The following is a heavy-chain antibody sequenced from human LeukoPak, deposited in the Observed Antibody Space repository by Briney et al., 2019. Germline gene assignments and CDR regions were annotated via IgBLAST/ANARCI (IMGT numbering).Heavy chain of an antibody. CDR3: ARGRDYSSSWLNWFDP. CDR1: GYTVTSYD. V-gene: IGHV1-8*01. J-gene: IGHJ5*02. CDR2: MNPNSGNT. D-gene: IGHD6-13*01. Sequence: GASVKVSCKASGYTVTSYDIKWVRQATGQGLEWMGWMNPNSGNTGYAQKFQGRVTMTRNTSISTAYMELSSLRSEDTAVYYCARGRDYSSSWLNWFDPWGQGTLVTVSS.